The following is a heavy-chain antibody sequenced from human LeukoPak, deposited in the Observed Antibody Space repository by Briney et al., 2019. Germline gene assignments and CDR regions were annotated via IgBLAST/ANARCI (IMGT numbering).Heavy chain of an antibody. CDR1: GFTFSSYG. D-gene: IGHD6-19*01. Sequence: PGGSLRLSCAASGFTFSSYGMHWVRQAPGKGLEWVAVIWYDGSNKYYADSVKGRFTISRDNSKNTLYLQMSSLRAEDTAVYYCARDRAVAGGGYFDYWGQGTLVTVSS. V-gene: IGHV3-33*01. J-gene: IGHJ4*02. CDR3: ARDRAVAGGGYFDY. CDR2: IWYDGSNK.